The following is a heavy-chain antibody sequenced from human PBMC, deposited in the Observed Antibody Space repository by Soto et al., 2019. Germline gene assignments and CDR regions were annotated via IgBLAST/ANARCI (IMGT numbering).Heavy chain of an antibody. Sequence: PGGSLRLSCAASGFSFDDNAMHWVRQAPGKGLEWVSGISWNSGSVRYADSVKGRFTISRDNAKDSLYLQMNSLRAEDTALYYCAKENYDYYYMDVWGKGTTVTVSS. J-gene: IGHJ6*03. CDR1: GFSFDDNA. CDR2: ISWNSGSV. CDR3: AKENYDYYYMDV. V-gene: IGHV3-9*01.